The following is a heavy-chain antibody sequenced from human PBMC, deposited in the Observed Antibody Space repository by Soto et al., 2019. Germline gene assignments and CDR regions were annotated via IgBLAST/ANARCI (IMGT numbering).Heavy chain of an antibody. CDR3: ASLGRHG. CDR1: GFTFSDSW. V-gene: IGHV3-7*01. J-gene: IGHJ6*02. D-gene: IGHD3-16*01. CDR2: IKQDGSEK. Sequence: EVQLVESGGGLVQPGGSLRLSCAASGFTFSDSWMDWVRQAPGKGPEWVANIKQDGSEKNYVDSVKGRFTISRDNAKNSLYPQRNSRRAEDTAVYYCASLGRHGWGQGTTVTVSS.